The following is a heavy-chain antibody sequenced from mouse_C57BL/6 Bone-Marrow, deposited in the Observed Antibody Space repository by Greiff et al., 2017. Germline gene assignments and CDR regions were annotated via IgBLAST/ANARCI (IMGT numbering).Heavy chain of an antibody. J-gene: IGHJ1*03. Sequence: EVQLVESGGGLVKPGGSLKLSCAASGFTFSSYAMSWVRQTPEKRLEWVATISDGGSYTYYPDNVKGRFTISRDNAKNNLYLQMSHLKSEDTAMYYSAREPGSSWYFDVWGTGTTVTVSS. CDR2: ISDGGSYT. CDR1: GFTFSSYA. V-gene: IGHV5-4*01. CDR3: AREPGSSWYFDV. D-gene: IGHD1-1*01.